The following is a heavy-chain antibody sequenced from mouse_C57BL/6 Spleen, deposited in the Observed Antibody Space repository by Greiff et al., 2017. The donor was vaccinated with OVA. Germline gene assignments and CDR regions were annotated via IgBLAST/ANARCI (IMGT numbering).Heavy chain of an antibody. CDR2: ISSGSSTI. V-gene: IGHV5-17*01. CDR3: ARSSSSYGYFDV. D-gene: IGHD1-1*01. CDR1: GFTFSDYG. Sequence: DVMLVESGGGLVKPGGSLKLSCAASGFTFSDYGMHWVRQAPEKGLEWVAYISSGSSTIYYADTVKGRFTISRDNAKNTLFLQMTSLRSEDTAMYYCARSSSSYGYFDVWGTGTTVTVSS. J-gene: IGHJ1*03.